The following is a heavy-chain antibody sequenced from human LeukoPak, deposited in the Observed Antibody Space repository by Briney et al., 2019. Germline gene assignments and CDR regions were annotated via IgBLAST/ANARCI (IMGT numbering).Heavy chain of an antibody. J-gene: IGHJ4*02. CDR3: ARSPGKATPFDY. Sequence: GGSLRLSCAASGFTFSSYSMNWVRQAPGKGLEWVSYISSSGSTIYYADSVKGRFTISRDNAKNSLYLQMNSLRAEDTAVYYCARSPGKATPFDYWGQGTLVTVSS. CDR2: ISSSGSTI. CDR1: GFTFSSYS. D-gene: IGHD5-12*01. V-gene: IGHV3-48*04.